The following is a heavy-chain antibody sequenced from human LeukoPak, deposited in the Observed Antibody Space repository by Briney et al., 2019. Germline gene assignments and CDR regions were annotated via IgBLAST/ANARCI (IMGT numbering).Heavy chain of an antibody. Sequence: QPGGSLRLSCAASGFTFSSHAMHWVRQAPGKGLEWVAVISYDGSNKYYADSVKGRFTISRDNSKNTLYLQMNSLRAEDTAVYYCARGYSGSQREPFDYWGQGTLVTVSS. J-gene: IGHJ4*02. CDR3: ARGYSGSQREPFDY. CDR1: GFTFSSHA. CDR2: ISYDGSNK. V-gene: IGHV3-30-3*01. D-gene: IGHD1-26*01.